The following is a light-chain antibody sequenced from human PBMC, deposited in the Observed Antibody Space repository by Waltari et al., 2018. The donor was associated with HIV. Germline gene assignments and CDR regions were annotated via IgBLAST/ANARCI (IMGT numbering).Light chain of an antibody. V-gene: IGKV1-39*01. CDR2: SAS. J-gene: IGKJ1*01. CDR3: QQSYTTPRT. CDR1: QTIVTY. Sequence: DIQVTQSPSSLSASVGDGVTFTCRASQTIVTYLNWYQHVSGEAPKLLIYSASNLQSGVPSKFSGSGYGTDFRLTISSPEPEDFAVYYCQQSYTTPRTFGQGTKVEIK.